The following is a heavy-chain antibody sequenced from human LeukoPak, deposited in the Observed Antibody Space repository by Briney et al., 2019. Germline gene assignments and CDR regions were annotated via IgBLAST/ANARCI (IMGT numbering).Heavy chain of an antibody. D-gene: IGHD1-1*01. CDR3: AEDQQLEPFHY. CDR2: IQFDGSDK. Sequence: GGSLRLSCAAPGFTFSNYGMHWVRQAPGKGLEWVAFIQFDGSDKFNADSVKGRFTISRDNSKNTLYLQMNSLRTDDTAIYYCAEDQQLEPFHYWGRGTLVTVSS. V-gene: IGHV3-30*02. CDR1: GFTFSNYG. J-gene: IGHJ4*02.